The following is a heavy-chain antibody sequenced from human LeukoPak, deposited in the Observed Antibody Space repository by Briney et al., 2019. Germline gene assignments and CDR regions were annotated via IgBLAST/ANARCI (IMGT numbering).Heavy chain of an antibody. J-gene: IGHJ6*03. D-gene: IGHD4-23*01. CDR1: GGTFSSYA. CDR2: IIPIFGTA. CDR3: ARDSGNYPYMDV. Sequence: ASVKVSCKASGGTFSSYAISWVRQAPGQGLEWMGGIIPIFGTANYAQKFQGRVTITADESTSTAYMELSSLRSEDTAVYYCARDSGNYPYMDVWAKGTTVTVSS. V-gene: IGHV1-69*13.